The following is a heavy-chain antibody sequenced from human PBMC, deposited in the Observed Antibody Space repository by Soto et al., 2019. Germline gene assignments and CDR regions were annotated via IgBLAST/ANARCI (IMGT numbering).Heavy chain of an antibody. CDR3: TGHPALRAAVEGFDP. Sequence: WETLSLTCTVSGGDISRCDQYWAWIREPPGKGLEGIASIYYVGITFYSPSLESRVSISVDMSKNRFPLTLTSVTATDTAVYFCTGHPALRAAVEGFDPWGQGTLVTVSS. J-gene: IGHJ5*02. CDR2: IYYVGIT. V-gene: IGHV4-39*01. D-gene: IGHD6-13*01. CDR1: GGDISRCDQY.